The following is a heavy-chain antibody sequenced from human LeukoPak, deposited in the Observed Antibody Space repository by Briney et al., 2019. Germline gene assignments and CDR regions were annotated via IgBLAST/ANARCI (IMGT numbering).Heavy chain of an antibody. CDR1: GGSISSGDYY. CDR3: ARAQVDYNDSSGYPLNWFDP. D-gene: IGHD3-22*01. J-gene: IGHJ5*02. V-gene: IGHV4-30-4*01. Sequence: SQTLSLTCTVSGGSISSGDYYWSWIRQPPGKGLEWIGYIYYSGSTYYNPSLKSRVTISVDTSKNQFSLKLSSVTAADTAVYYCARAQVDYNDSSGYPLNWFDPWGQGTLVTVSS. CDR2: IYYSGST.